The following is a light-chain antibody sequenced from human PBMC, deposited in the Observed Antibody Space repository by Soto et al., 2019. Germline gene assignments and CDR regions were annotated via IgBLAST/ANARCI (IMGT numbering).Light chain of an antibody. CDR3: QQYNSYSAWT. V-gene: IGKV1-5*03. CDR2: EAS. CDR1: QNINNY. J-gene: IGKJ1*01. Sequence: DIQMTQSPSSLSASVGDRVTITCQASQNINNYLNWYQQKPGRAPKLLIYEASSLESGVPSRFSGSGSGTEFTLTISSLQPDDFATYYCQQYNSYSAWTFGQGTKVDIK.